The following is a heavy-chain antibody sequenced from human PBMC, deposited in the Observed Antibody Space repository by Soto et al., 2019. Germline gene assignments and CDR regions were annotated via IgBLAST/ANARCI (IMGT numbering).Heavy chain of an antibody. CDR1: GGTFSSYS. CDR3: AIEYSSSPPYYPIGY. CDR2: IIPIFGTA. J-gene: IGHJ4*02. Sequence: SVKVSCKASGGTFSSYSISWVRQAPGQGLEWTGGIIPIFGTANYAQKFQGRVTITADESTSTAYMELSSLRSEDTAVYYCAIEYSSSPPYYPIGYWGQGTLVTVSS. V-gene: IGHV1-69*13. D-gene: IGHD6-6*01.